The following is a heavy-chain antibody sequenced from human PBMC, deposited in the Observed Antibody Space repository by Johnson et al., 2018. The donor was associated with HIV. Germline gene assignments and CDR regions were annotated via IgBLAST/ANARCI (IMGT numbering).Heavy chain of an antibody. J-gene: IGHJ3*02. V-gene: IGHV3-30*04. D-gene: IGHD6-19*01. CDR1: GFTFSSYA. Sequence: QVQLVESGGGVVQPGRSLRLSCAASGFTFSSYAMHWVRQAPGKGLEWVAVISYDGSNQYYADSVKGRFTISRDNSKNTLYLQMNSLRAEDTAVYYCARGPWLAFDIWGQGTMVTVSS. CDR3: ARGPWLAFDI. CDR2: ISYDGSNQ.